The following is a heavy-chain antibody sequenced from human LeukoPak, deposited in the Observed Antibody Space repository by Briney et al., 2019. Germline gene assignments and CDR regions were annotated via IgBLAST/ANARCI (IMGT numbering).Heavy chain of an antibody. CDR1: GGSISISGYH. D-gene: IGHD1-26*01. J-gene: IGHJ5*02. Sequence: PSETLSLTCTVSGGSISISGYHWGWIRQPPGKGLEWIASIYYSGSTYYNPSLKSRVTISVDTSKNQLSLKLSSLTAADTAVYYCARHEYSGSYYGLSWFDPWGQGTLVTVSS. CDR3: ARHEYSGSYYGLSWFDP. CDR2: IYYSGST. V-gene: IGHV4-39*01.